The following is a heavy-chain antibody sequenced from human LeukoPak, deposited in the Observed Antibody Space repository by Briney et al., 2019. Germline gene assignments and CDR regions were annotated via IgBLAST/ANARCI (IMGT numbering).Heavy chain of an antibody. Sequence: ASVKVSCKASGYTFTSYYMHWVRQAPGQGLEWMGIINPSGGSTSYAQKFQGRVTMTRDTSTSTVYMELSSLRSEDTAVYYCARAYSNPKKGEGEPPISAAGTPLEDFDYWGQGTLVTVSS. CDR1: GYTFTSYY. CDR3: ARAYSNPKKGEGEPPISAAGTPLEDFDY. J-gene: IGHJ4*02. D-gene: IGHD6-13*01. CDR2: INPSGGST. V-gene: IGHV1-46*01.